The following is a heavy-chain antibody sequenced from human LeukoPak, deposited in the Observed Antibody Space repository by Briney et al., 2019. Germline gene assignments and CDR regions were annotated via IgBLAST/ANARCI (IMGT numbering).Heavy chain of an antibody. D-gene: IGHD4-17*01. Sequence: GGSLRLSCAVSGFTLSNYWMHWVRQAPGKGLVWVSRINPDGSSTIYADSVKGRFTISRDNAKNTLYLQMNSLRVEDTAVYYCTRMVTTLRDWGEGTLVTVSS. J-gene: IGHJ4*02. CDR1: GFTLSNYW. CDR2: INPDGSST. CDR3: TRMVTTLRD. V-gene: IGHV3-74*01.